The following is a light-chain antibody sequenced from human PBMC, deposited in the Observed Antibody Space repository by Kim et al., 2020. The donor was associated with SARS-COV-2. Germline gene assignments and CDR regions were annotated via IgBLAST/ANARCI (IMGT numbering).Light chain of an antibody. V-gene: IGKV1-9*01. Sequence: GDRVTITCRASQDISTFLAWYQQKPGKAPKLLIYAASTLHSGVPSTFSGSGSGTEFTLTISSLQPEDFATYYCQQLDSYPQVTFGGGTKVDIK. CDR1: QDISTF. CDR3: QQLDSYPQVT. CDR2: AAS. J-gene: IGKJ4*01.